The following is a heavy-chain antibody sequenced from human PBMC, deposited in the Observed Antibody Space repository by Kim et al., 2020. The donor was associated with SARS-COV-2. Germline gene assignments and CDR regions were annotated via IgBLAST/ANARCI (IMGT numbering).Heavy chain of an antibody. CDR1: GFTFSSYA. D-gene: IGHD3-10*01. CDR2: ISGSGGST. Sequence: GGSLRLSCAASGFTFSSYAMSWVRQAPGKGLEWVSAISGSGGSTYYADSVKGRFTISRDNSKNTLYLQMNSLRAEDTAVYYCAKVDTMVRGVIGYFDYWGQGTLVTVSS. J-gene: IGHJ4*02. V-gene: IGHV3-23*01. CDR3: AKVDTMVRGVIGYFDY.